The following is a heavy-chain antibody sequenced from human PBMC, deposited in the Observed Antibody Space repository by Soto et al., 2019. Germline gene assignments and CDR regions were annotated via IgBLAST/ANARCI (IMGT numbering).Heavy chain of an antibody. CDR3: AREGYSSGWYRPTTYYYSCGMDV. J-gene: IGHJ6*02. D-gene: IGHD6-19*01. Sequence: PSETLSLTCTVSGGSISSYYWSWIRQPAGKGLEWIGRIYTSGSTNYNPSLKSRVTMSVDTSKNQFSLKLSSVTAADTAVYYCAREGYSSGWYRPTTYYYSCGMDVWGQGTTVTVSS. V-gene: IGHV4-4*07. CDR2: IYTSGST. CDR1: GGSISSYY.